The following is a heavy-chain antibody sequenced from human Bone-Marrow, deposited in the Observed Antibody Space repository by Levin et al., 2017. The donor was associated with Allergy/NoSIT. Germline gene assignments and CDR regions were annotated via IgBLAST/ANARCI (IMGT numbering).Heavy chain of an antibody. V-gene: IGHV4-31*03. CDR2: SYSSGSA. Sequence: SETLSLTCTVSGVSISNGGYYWSWIRHHPGKGLEWIGYSYSSGSAYYNPSLEGRGKISVDKSKNQYFLKMTSVTAADRAVYYCAAVKNFWSGYSGFDLWGQGILITVSS. J-gene: IGHJ5*02. CDR3: AAVKNFWSGYSGFDL. D-gene: IGHD3-3*01. CDR1: GVSISNGGYY.